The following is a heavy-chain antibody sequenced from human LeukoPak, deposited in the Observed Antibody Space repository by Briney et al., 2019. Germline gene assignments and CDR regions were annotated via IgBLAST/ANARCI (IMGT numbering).Heavy chain of an antibody. CDR3: AREEVSSSWYGSTWYFDL. D-gene: IGHD6-13*01. CDR1: GGSISSSSYY. Sequence: SETLSLTCTVSGGSISSSSYYWGWIRQPPGKGLECIGSIYYSGSTYYNPSLKSRVTISVDTSKNQFSLKLSSVTAADTAVYYCAREEVSSSWYGSTWYFDLWGRGTLVTVSS. J-gene: IGHJ2*01. V-gene: IGHV4-39*07. CDR2: IYYSGST.